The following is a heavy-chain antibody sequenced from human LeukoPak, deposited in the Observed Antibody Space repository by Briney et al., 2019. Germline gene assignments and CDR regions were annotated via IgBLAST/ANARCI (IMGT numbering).Heavy chain of an antibody. V-gene: IGHV3-15*01. CDR1: GFTFSNAW. CDR2: IKSKTDGGTT. CDR3: TTDLPELRYCDWLLEYYFDY. Sequence: PGGSLRLSCAVSGFTFSNAWMSWVRQAPGTGLEWVCRIKSKTDGGTTYYAAPVKGRVTISRDNSTNTLYLQMNSLKTEDTAVYYCTTDLPELRYCDWLLEYYFDYWGQGTLVTVSS. D-gene: IGHD3-9*01. J-gene: IGHJ4*02.